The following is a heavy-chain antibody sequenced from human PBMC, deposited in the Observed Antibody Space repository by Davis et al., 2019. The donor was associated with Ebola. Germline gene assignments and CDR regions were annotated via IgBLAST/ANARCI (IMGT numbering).Heavy chain of an antibody. V-gene: IGHV3-23*01. CDR1: GFTFSSFS. CDR3: VRAPRMDV. CDR2: IRGGDGAT. Sequence: PGGSLRLSCAASGFTFSSFSMNWVRQAPGKGLEWVSIIRGGDGATFYADSVQGRFTITRDISQNTLFLQMESLRDEDTAVYYCVRAPRMDVWGQGTTVSVSS. J-gene: IGHJ6*02.